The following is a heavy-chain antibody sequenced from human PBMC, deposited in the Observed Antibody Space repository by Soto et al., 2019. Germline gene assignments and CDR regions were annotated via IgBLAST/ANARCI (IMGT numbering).Heavy chain of an antibody. V-gene: IGHV3-23*01. CDR2: ISGSGGST. CDR1: GFTFSSYA. D-gene: IGHD3-3*01. Sequence: VQLLESGGGLVQPGGSLRLSCAASGFTFSSYAMSWVRQAPGKGLEWVSAISGSGGSTYYADSVKGRFTISRDNSKNTLYLQMNSLRAEDTAVYYCAKGYDFWSGYYATGDYYYGMDVWGQGTTVTVSS. J-gene: IGHJ6*02. CDR3: AKGYDFWSGYYATGDYYYGMDV.